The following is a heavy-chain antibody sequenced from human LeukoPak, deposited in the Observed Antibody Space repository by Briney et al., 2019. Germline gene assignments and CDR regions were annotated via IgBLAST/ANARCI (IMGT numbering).Heavy chain of an antibody. CDR1: GFTFSSYG. V-gene: IGHV3-30*02. Sequence: GGSLRLSCAASGFTFSSYGMHWVSQAPGKGLEWVAFIRYDGSNKYYADSVKGRFTISRDNSKNTLYLQMNSLRAEDTAVYYCARLRYYYGSGSYPEYFQHWGQGTLVTVSS. D-gene: IGHD3-10*01. CDR3: ARLRYYYGSGSYPEYFQH. CDR2: IRYDGSNK. J-gene: IGHJ1*01.